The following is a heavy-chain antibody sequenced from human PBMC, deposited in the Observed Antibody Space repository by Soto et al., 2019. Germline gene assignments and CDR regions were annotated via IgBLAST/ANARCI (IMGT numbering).Heavy chain of an antibody. Sequence: QVQLVQSGAEVKKPGSSVKVSCKASRGTFSSYAISWVRQAPGQGLEWMGGIIPIFGTANYAQKFQGRVTITADESTSTAYMELSSLRSEDTAVYYCAREIAAAGTAYFQHWGQGTLVTVSS. D-gene: IGHD6-13*01. J-gene: IGHJ1*01. CDR2: IIPIFGTA. CDR1: RGTFSSYA. V-gene: IGHV1-69*12. CDR3: AREIAAAGTAYFQH.